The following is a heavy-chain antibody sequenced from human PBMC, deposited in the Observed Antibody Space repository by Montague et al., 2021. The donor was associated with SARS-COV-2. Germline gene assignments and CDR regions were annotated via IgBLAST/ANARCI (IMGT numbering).Heavy chain of an antibody. Sequence: SLRLSCAASGFSVANRWMSWVRQAPGKGLEWVGRIYSKGDGGSTDFGAPVKGRFSISRDESKNMPHLQMNSLEVEDTALYYCTTYNRGYFDLWGRGTPVTVSS. J-gene: IGHJ2*01. D-gene: IGHD1-14*01. CDR3: TTYNRGYFDL. V-gene: IGHV3-15*01. CDR2: IYSKGDGGST. CDR1: GFSVANRW.